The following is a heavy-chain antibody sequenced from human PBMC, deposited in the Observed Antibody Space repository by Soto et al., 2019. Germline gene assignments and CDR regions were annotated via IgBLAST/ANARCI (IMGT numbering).Heavy chain of an antibody. J-gene: IGHJ4*02. CDR2: IYYSGST. Sequence: PSETLSLTCTVSGGSISSSSYYWGWIRQPPGKGLEWIGSIYYSGSTYYNPSLKSRVTISVDTSKNQFSLKLSSVTAADTAVYYCARVVVVAATLPWDFDYWGQGTLVTVSS. CDR3: ARVVVVAATLPWDFDY. CDR1: GGSISSSSYY. D-gene: IGHD2-15*01. V-gene: IGHV4-39*01.